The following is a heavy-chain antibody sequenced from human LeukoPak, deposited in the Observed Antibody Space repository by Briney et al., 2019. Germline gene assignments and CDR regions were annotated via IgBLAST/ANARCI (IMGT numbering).Heavy chain of an antibody. CDR2: ITGSGGGT. CDR1: GFIFSGHA. D-gene: IGHD2-2*01. Sequence: GGSLRLSCAPSGFIFSGHAMSWIRQAPGTGLQWVSAITGSGGGTYYADPVKGRFTISRDYSKNSLYLQMNSLRAEDAAVYDCGKMEMGGSCASGSCYGYFDFWGQGTLVTVSS. V-gene: IGHV3-23*01. CDR3: GKMEMGGSCASGSCYGYFDF. J-gene: IGHJ4*02.